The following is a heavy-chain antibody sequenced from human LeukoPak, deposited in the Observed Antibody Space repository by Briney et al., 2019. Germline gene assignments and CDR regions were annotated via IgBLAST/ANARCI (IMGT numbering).Heavy chain of an antibody. J-gene: IGHJ3*02. D-gene: IGHD6-13*01. V-gene: IGHV3-11*01. CDR1: GFTFSDYY. Sequence: PGGSLRLSCAASGFTFSDYYMSWIRQAPGKGLEWVSYISSSGSTIYYADSVKGRFTISRDNAKNSLYLQMNSLRAEDTALYYCAKDSSSWYDAFDIWGQGTMVTVSS. CDR3: AKDSSSWYDAFDI. CDR2: ISSSGSTI.